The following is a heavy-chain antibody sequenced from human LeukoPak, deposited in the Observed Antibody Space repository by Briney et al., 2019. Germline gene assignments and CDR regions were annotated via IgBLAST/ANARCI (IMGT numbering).Heavy chain of an antibody. CDR2: IYYNGIT. V-gene: IGHV4-61*08. D-gene: IGHD3-10*01. J-gene: IGHJ3*02. CDR1: GGSISSGDYY. Sequence: SSETLSLTCTVSGGSISSGDYYWSWIRQPPGKGLEWIGYIYYNGITNYNPSLKSRVTISVDTSKNQFSLKLTSVTAADTAVYYCARDLWFGGPRGAFDIWGQGTMVTVSS. CDR3: ARDLWFGGPRGAFDI.